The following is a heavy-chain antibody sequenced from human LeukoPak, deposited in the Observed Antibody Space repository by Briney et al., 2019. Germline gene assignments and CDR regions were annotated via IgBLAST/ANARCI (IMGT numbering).Heavy chain of an antibody. CDR2: INHSGST. D-gene: IGHD2-15*01. V-gene: IGHV4-34*01. CDR1: GGSFSGYY. Sequence: SETLSLTCAVYGGSFSGYYWSWIRQPPGKGLEWIGEINHSGSTNYNPSLKSRVTISVDTSKNQFSLKLSSVTAADTAVYYCARENIAYYYYGMDVWGQGTTVTVSS. J-gene: IGHJ6*02. CDR3: ARENIAYYYYGMDV.